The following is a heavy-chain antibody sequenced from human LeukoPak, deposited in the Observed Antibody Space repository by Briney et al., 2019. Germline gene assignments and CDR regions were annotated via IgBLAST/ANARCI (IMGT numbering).Heavy chain of an antibody. V-gene: IGHV3-33*01. Sequence: GGSLRLSCAASGFTFTNYGMHWVRQAPGKGLEWVAVIWYDGSNKYYADSVKCRFTISRDNSKNTLYLQMNSLRAEDTAVYYCATDSSLCPDSWGQGTLVTVSS. CDR2: IWYDGSNK. D-gene: IGHD2-2*01. CDR1: GFTFTNYG. CDR3: ATDSSLCPDS. J-gene: IGHJ5*01.